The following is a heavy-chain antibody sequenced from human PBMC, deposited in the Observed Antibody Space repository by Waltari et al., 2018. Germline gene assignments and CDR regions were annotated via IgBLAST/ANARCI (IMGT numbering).Heavy chain of an antibody. CDR2: IYYSGST. D-gene: IGHD3-10*01. CDR1: GGSISSYY. V-gene: IGHV4-59*01. Sequence: QVQLQESGPGLVKPSETLSLTCTVSGGSISSYYWSWIRQPPGKGLEWIGYIYYSGSTNYNPSLKSRVTISVDTSKNQFSLKLSSVTAADTAVYYCAREGYYYGSGRLNAFDYWGQGTLVTVSS. J-gene: IGHJ4*02. CDR3: AREGYYYGSGRLNAFDY.